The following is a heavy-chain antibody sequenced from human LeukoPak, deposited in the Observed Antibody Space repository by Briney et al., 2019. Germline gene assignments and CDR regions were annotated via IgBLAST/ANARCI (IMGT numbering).Heavy chain of an antibody. Sequence: ASVKVSCKASGYTFTSYAMHWVRQAPGQRLEWMGWINAGNGNTKYSQEFQGRVTITRDTSASTAYMELSSLRSEDMAVYYCARDHDYGDYGDYWGQGTLVTVSS. D-gene: IGHD4-17*01. CDR1: GYTFTSYA. CDR2: INAGNGNT. CDR3: ARDHDYGDYGDY. V-gene: IGHV1-3*03. J-gene: IGHJ4*02.